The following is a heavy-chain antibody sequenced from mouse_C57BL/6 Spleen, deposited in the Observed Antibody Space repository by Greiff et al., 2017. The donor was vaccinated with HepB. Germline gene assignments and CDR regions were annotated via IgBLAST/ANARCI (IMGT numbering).Heavy chain of an antibody. CDR1: GYTFTSYW. D-gene: IGHD2-5*01. V-gene: IGHV1-61*01. CDR2: IYPSDSET. CDR3: ARGSNYYAMDY. Sequence: QVQLQQPGAELVRPGSSVKLSCKASGYTFTSYWMDWVKQRPGQGLEWIGNIYPSDSETHYNQKFKDKATLTVDKSSSTAYTQLSSLTSEDSAVYYCARGSNYYAMDYWGQGTSVTVSS. J-gene: IGHJ4*01.